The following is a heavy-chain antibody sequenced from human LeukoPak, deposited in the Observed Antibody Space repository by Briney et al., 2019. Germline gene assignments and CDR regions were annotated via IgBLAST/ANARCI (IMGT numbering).Heavy chain of an antibody. V-gene: IGHV4-59*01. CDR2: IYYSGST. Sequence: SETLSLTCTVSVGSITSYYWSCLRQPPGQGLEWIGYIYYSGSTSYNPPLKSRVTISLDTSKNQFSLNLSSVTAVDTAVYDCARMGPYSSAPAYRYVDLWGRGTLVTVSS. D-gene: IGHD6-25*01. CDR3: ARMGPYSSAPAYRYVDL. J-gene: IGHJ2*01. CDR1: VGSITSYY.